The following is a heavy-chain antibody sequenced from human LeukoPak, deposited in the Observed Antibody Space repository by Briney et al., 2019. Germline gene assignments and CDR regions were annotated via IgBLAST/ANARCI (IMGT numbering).Heavy chain of an antibody. CDR2: IYHSGST. D-gene: IGHD2-2*01. CDR3: AREGHIVVVPTWDYMDV. V-gene: IGHV4-38-2*02. CDR1: GYSISSGYY. J-gene: IGHJ6*03. Sequence: PSETLSLTCTVSGYSISSGYYWGWIRQPPGKGLEWIGSIYHSGSTYYNPSLKSRVTISVDTSKNQFSLKLSSVTAADTAVYYCAREGHIVVVPTWDYMDVWGKGTTVTVSS.